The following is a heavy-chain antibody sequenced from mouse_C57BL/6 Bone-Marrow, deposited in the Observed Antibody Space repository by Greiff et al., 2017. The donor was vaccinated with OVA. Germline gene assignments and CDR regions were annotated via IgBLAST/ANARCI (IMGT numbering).Heavy chain of an antibody. J-gene: IGHJ4*01. Sequence: VKLQQPGTELVKPGASVKLSCKASGYTFTSYWMHWVKQRPGQGLEWIGNINPSNGGTNYNEKFKSKATLTVDKSSSTAYMQLSSLTSEDSAVYYCARERGYYGYDEDAMDYWGQGTSVTVSS. V-gene: IGHV1-53*01. D-gene: IGHD2-2*01. CDR2: INPSNGGT. CDR1: GYTFTSYW. CDR3: ARERGYYGYDEDAMDY.